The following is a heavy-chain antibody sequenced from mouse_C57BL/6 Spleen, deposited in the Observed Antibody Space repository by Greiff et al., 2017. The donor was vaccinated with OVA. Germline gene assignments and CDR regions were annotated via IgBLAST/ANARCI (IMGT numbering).Heavy chain of an antibody. CDR1: GFTFSSYG. V-gene: IGHV5-6*01. CDR3: ARANYDYDEGTWFAY. J-gene: IGHJ3*01. D-gene: IGHD2-4*01. CDR2: ISSGGSYT. Sequence: EVQLVESGGDLVKPGGSLKLSCAASGFTFSSYGMSWVRQTPDKRLEWVATISSGGSYTYYPDSVKGRFTISRDNAKNTLYLQMSSLKSEDTARYYCARANYDYDEGTWFAYWGQGTLVTVSA.